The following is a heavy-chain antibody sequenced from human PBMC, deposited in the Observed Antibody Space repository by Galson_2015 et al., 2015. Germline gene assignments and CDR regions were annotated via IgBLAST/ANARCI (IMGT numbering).Heavy chain of an antibody. CDR1: GFTFSSYG. CDR3: ARGRVGATRRSDAFDI. CDR2: IWYDGSNK. V-gene: IGHV3-33*01. Sequence: SLRLSCAASGFTFSSYGMHWVRQAPGKGLEWVAVIWYDGSNKYYADSVKGRFTISRDNSKNTLYLQMNSLSAEDTAVYYCARGRVGATRRSDAFDIWGQGTMVTVSS. D-gene: IGHD1-26*01. J-gene: IGHJ3*02.